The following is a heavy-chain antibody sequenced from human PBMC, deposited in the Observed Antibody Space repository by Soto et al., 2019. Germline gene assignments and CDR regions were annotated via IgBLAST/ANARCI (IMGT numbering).Heavy chain of an antibody. D-gene: IGHD2-2*01. CDR3: ARGGYATRGQTFIGWGPDC. V-gene: IGHV4-30-4*01. CDR2: RYYSGNT. CDR1: GVSIPSGSYY. J-gene: IGHJ4*02. Sequence: HVQLQESVPGPVTPSQTLSLSCTVSGVSIPSGSYYLTWVRQPPGKVLAWIGYRYYSGNTYYNPSLNGRATISVETSNNRFSVKLTSVTAANTAVYYCARGGYATRGQTFIGWGPDCWGQGTLVTVSS.